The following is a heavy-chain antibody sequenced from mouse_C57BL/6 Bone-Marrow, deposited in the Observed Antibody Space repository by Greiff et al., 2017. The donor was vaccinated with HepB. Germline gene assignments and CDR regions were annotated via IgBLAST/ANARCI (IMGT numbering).Heavy chain of an antibody. CDR1: GYTFTSYW. V-gene: IGHV1-69*01. D-gene: IGHD2-5*01. CDR3: ARRKNSNYDYAMDY. Sequence: VQLQQPGAELVMPGASVKLSCKASGYTFTSYWMHWVKQRPGQGLEWIGEIDPSDSYTNYNQKFKGKSTMTVDKSSSTAYMQLSSLTSEDSAVYYCARRKNSNYDYAMDYWGQGTSVTVSS. CDR2: IDPSDSYT. J-gene: IGHJ4*01.